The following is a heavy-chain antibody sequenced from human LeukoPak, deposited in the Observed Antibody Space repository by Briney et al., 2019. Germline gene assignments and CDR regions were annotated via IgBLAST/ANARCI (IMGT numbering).Heavy chain of an antibody. J-gene: IGHJ6*03. Sequence: PGGSLRLSCAASGFTFSSYAVSWVRQAPGKGLEWVSAISGSGGSTYYADSVKGRFTISRDNSKNTLYLQMDSLRAEDTAVYYCAKDATAVVGTVYMDVWGKGTTVTISS. CDR2: ISGSGGST. CDR1: GFTFSSYA. D-gene: IGHD6-13*01. CDR3: AKDATAVVGTVYMDV. V-gene: IGHV3-23*01.